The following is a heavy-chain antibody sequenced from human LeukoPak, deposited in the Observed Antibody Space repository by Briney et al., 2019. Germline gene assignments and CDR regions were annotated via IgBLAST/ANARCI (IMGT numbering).Heavy chain of an antibody. CDR3: ARDVAIPPPKNYYYMDV. V-gene: IGHV1-69*05. Sequence: SVKVSCKGPGGTFSSYAISWVRQAPGQGLEWMGRIIPIFGTANYAQKFQGRVTITTDESTSTAYMELSSLRSEDTAVYYCARDVAIPPPKNYYYMDVWGKGTTVTVSS. CDR1: GGTFSSYA. J-gene: IGHJ6*03. CDR2: IIPIFGTA. D-gene: IGHD2-21*01.